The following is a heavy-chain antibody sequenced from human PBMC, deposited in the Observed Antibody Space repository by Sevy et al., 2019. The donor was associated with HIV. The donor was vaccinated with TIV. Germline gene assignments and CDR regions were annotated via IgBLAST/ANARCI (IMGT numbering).Heavy chain of an antibody. V-gene: IGHV1-2*06. CDR1: GYTFTGDY. D-gene: IGHD1-7*01. CDR3: ARDGGGGTTNSGMDV. Sequence: ASVKVSCQASGYTFTGDYLHWVRQAPGQGLEWMGRVYPNSGGTNYAQKFQGRVTMTWDTSISTAYMELSRLRSDDTAVYYCARDGGGGTTNSGMDVWGQGTTVTVSS. CDR2: VYPNSGGT. J-gene: IGHJ6*02.